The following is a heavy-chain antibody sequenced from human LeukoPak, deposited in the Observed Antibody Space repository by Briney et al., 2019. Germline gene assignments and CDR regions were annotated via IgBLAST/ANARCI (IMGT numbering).Heavy chain of an antibody. CDR1: GFTFSSYG. J-gene: IGHJ4*02. D-gene: IGHD1-1*01. CDR3: AREYSWTAFDY. Sequence: GGSLRLSCAASGFTFSSYGMHWVRQAPGKGLEWVAVIWYDGSNKYYADSVEGRFTISRDNSKNTLYLQMNSLRAEDTAVYYCAREYSWTAFDYWGQGTLVTVSS. CDR2: IWYDGSNK. V-gene: IGHV3-33*01.